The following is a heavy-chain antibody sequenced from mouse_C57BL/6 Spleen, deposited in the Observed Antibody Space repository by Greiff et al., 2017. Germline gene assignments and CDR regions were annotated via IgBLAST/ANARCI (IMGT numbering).Heavy chain of an antibody. J-gene: IGHJ4*01. D-gene: IGHD1-1*01. CDR2: ISDGGSYT. Sequence: EVQRVESGGGLVKPGGSLKLSCAASGFTFSSYAMSWVRQTPEKRLEWVATISDGGSYTYYPDNVKGRFTISRDNAKNNLYLQMSHLKSEDTAMYYCARDGYYGSSYYAMDYWGQGTSVTVSS. CDR3: ARDGYYGSSYYAMDY. V-gene: IGHV5-4*01. CDR1: GFTFSSYA.